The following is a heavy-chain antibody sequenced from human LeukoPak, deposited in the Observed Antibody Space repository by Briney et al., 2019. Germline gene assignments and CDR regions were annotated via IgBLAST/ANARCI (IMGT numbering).Heavy chain of an antibody. D-gene: IGHD2-8*01. V-gene: IGHV3-23*01. J-gene: IGHJ4*02. CDR2: TSHSGHRT. CDR1: GFTFFNYA. Sequence: GGSLRLSCAATGFTFFNYALAWVRQAPGKGLQSVSYTSHSGHRTYYTASVLGRFTVSRDNSKNTLYLEMKGLTAEDTAVYYCAKDRRHCTSTFCSGDHFDSWGQGTLVTVSS. CDR3: AKDRRHCTSTFCSGDHFDS.